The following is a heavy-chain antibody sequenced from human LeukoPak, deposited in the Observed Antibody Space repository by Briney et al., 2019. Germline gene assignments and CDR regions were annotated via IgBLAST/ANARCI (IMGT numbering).Heavy chain of an antibody. Sequence: GASVKVSCKASGYTFTGYYMHWVRQAPGQGLEWMGWINPNSGGTNYAQKLQGRVTMTRDTSISTAYMELSRLRSDDTAVYYCARDRITMVRGVIKPSNWWFDPWGQGTLVTVSS. CDR1: GYTFTGYY. D-gene: IGHD3-10*01. J-gene: IGHJ5*02. V-gene: IGHV1-2*02. CDR2: INPNSGGT. CDR3: ARDRITMVRGVIKPSNWWFDP.